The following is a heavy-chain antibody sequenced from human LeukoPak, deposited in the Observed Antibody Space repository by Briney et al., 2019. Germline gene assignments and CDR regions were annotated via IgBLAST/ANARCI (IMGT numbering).Heavy chain of an antibody. D-gene: IGHD3-10*01. CDR2: ISYDGSNR. J-gene: IGHJ4*02. V-gene: IGHV3-30-3*01. CDR3: AKVAVEYYYGSGSFDY. Sequence: GGSLRLSCAASGFTFSSYAMHWVRQAPGKGLEWVAVISYDGSNRYYADSVKGRFTISRDNSKNTLYLQMNSLRAEDTAVYYCAKVAVEYYYGSGSFDYWGQGTLVTVSS. CDR1: GFTFSSYA.